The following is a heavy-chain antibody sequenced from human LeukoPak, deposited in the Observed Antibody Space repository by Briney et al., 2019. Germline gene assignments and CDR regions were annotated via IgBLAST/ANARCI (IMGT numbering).Heavy chain of an antibody. J-gene: IGHJ3*02. CDR1: GGSFSGYY. V-gene: IGHV4-34*01. D-gene: IGHD5-18*01. CDR2: INHSGST. Sequence: SETLSLTCGVYGGSFSGYYWSWIRQPPGKGLEWIGEINHSGSTNYNPSLKSRVTISVDTSKNQFSLKLSSVTAADTAVYYCARGTRRRYSTQNDAFDIWGQGTMVTVSS. CDR3: ARGTRRRYSTQNDAFDI.